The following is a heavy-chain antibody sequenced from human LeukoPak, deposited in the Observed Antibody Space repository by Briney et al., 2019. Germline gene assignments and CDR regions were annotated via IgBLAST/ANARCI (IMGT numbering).Heavy chain of an antibody. D-gene: IGHD2-2*01. J-gene: IGHJ4*02. CDR2: ISAYNGNT. V-gene: IGHV1-18*01. Sequence: ASVKVSCKASGYTFTSYGISWVRQAPGQGLEWMGWISAYNGNTNYAQKLQGRVTMTTDTSTSTAYMELRSLRSDDTAVYYCARARGFGVVVPAAIHYWGQGTLVTVSS. CDR1: GYTFTSYG. CDR3: ARARGFGVVVPAAIHY.